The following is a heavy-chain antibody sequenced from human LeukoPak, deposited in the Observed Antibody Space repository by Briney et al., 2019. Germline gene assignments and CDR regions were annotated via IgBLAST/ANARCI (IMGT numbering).Heavy chain of an antibody. CDR3: ANGIVATTLFDY. V-gene: IGHV3-30*18. CDR1: GFTFSSYG. CDR2: ISYDGSNK. J-gene: IGHJ4*02. D-gene: IGHD5-12*01. Sequence: PGGSLRLSCAASGFTFSSYGMHWVRQAPGKGLEGVAVISYDGSNKYYADSVTGRFTISRDNSKNTLYLQMNSLRAEDTAVYYCANGIVATTLFDYWGQGTLVTVSS.